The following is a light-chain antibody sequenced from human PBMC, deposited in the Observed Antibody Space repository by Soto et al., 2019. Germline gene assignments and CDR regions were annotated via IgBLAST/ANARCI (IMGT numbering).Light chain of an antibody. CDR2: EVS. V-gene: IGLV2-14*01. J-gene: IGLJ1*01. CDR3: YSKTATSKF. Sequence: QSVLTQPASVSGSPGQSITISCTGTSSDIVTYDYVSWYQQHPGKAPKLMIYEVSHRPPGVSSRFSGSKSGNTASLTISGLQHEDEADYYCYSKTATSKFFGTGTKLTVL. CDR1: SSDIVTYDY.